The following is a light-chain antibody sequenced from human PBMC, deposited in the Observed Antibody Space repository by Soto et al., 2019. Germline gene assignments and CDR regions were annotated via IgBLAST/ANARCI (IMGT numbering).Light chain of an antibody. Sequence: EIVLTQSPGTLSLSPGEGATLSCRASQSVSSSYLAWYQQNPGQAPRLLIYGVSSRATGIPERFSGSGSGTDFTLTINRLEPEDFAVYYCQQYGSSPPWTFGQGTEVEIK. CDR3: QQYGSSPPWT. CDR1: QSVSSSY. CDR2: GVS. J-gene: IGKJ1*01. V-gene: IGKV3-20*01.